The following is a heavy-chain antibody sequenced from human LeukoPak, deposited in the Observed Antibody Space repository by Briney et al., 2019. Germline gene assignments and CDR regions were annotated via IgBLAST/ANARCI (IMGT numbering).Heavy chain of an antibody. Sequence: SETLSLTCTVSGGSISSGSYYWGWIRQPPGKGLEWIGSIYYSGSTYYNPSLKSRVTISVDTSKNQFSLKLSSVTAADTAVYYCARVPSFSITMVRDWGQGTLVTVSS. CDR1: GGSISSGSYY. V-gene: IGHV4-39*01. J-gene: IGHJ4*02. CDR3: ARVPSFSITMVRD. D-gene: IGHD3-10*01. CDR2: IYYSGST.